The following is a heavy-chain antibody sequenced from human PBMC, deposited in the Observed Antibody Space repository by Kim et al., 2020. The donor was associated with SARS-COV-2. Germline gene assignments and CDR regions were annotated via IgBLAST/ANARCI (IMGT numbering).Heavy chain of an antibody. J-gene: IGHJ4*02. Sequence: TTDADSVKGRFTISRDNAKNTLYLQMNSLRAEDTAVYYCASSGTAPFDYWGQGTLVTVSS. D-gene: IGHD1-1*01. V-gene: IGHV3-74*01. CDR3: ASSGTAPFDY. CDR2: T.